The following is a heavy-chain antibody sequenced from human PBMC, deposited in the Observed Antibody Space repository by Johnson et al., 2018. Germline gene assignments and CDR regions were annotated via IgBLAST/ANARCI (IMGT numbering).Heavy chain of an antibody. CDR2: LSWNSGSI. Sequence: VQLVQSGGGLVQPGRSLRLSCAASGFTFDDYAMHGVRQDPGKGLELVSGLSWNSGSIGYADYVKGRCTISRDNAKNYLYPQMNSLRAEDKALYYFSKANQGIVVVPPNYYYYMDVWGKGTTVTVSS. CDR1: GFTFDDYA. J-gene: IGHJ6*03. V-gene: IGHV3-9*01. D-gene: IGHD2-2*01. CDR3: SKANQGIVVVPPNYYYYMDV.